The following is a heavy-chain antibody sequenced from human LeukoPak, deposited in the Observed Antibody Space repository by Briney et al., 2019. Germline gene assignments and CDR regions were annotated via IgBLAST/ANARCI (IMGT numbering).Heavy chain of an antibody. J-gene: IGHJ4*02. V-gene: IGHV4-4*09. D-gene: IGHD6-6*01. CDR3: ARLTRLSTSPDRYYLDY. Sequence: SETLSLTCTVSGDSISSYYWSWIRQPPGKGLEWIGYIYTSGGTNHIPSLKGRVTISIDTSKNQFSLKLSSVTAADSAVYYCARLTRLSTSPDRYYLDYWGQGTLVTVS. CDR2: IYTSGGT. CDR1: GDSISSYY.